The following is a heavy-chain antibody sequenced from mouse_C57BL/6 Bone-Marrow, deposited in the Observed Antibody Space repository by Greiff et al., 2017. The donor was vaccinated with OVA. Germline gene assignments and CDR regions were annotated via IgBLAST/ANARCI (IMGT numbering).Heavy chain of an antibody. V-gene: IGHV1-55*01. J-gene: IGHJ2*01. CDR2: IYPGSGST. Sequence: QVQLQQSGAELVKPGASVKMSCKASGYTFTSYWITWVKQRPGQGLEWIGDIYPGSGSTNYNEKFKSKATLTVDTSSSTAYMQLSSLTSEDSAVYYCARCGTAGSGSVDYWGQGTTLTVSS. CDR1: GYTFTSYW. D-gene: IGHD3-2*02. CDR3: ARCGTAGSGSVDY.